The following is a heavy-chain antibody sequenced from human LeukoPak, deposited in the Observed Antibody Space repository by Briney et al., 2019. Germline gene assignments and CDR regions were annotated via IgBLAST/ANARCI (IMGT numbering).Heavy chain of an antibody. Sequence: SGTLSLTCAVYGGSFSGYYWSWIRQPPGKGLEWIGEINHSGSTNYNPSLKSRVTISVDTSKNQFSLKLSSVTAADTAVYYCARRGYSYVHIDYWGQGTLVTVSS. V-gene: IGHV4-34*01. J-gene: IGHJ4*02. CDR3: ARRGYSYVHIDY. CDR2: INHSGST. D-gene: IGHD5-18*01. CDR1: GGSFSGYY.